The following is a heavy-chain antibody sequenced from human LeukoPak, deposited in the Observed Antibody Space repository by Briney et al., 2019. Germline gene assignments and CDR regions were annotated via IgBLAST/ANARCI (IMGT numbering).Heavy chain of an antibody. V-gene: IGHV3-30*02. CDR2: IRYDGSNK. Sequence: GGSLRLSCAASGFTFSSYGMHWVRQAPGKGRGWVAFIRYDGSNKYYADSVKGRFTISRDNSKNTLYLQMNSLRAEDTAVYYCAKDYYDYVWGSYRYGYYYYYYMDVWGKGTTVTVSS. J-gene: IGHJ6*03. D-gene: IGHD3-16*02. CDR1: GFTFSSYG. CDR3: AKDYYDYVWGSYRYGYYYYYYMDV.